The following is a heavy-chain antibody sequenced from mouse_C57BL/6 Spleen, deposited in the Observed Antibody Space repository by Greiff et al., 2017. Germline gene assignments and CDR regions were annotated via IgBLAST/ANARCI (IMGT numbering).Heavy chain of an antibody. CDR1: GYTFTSYW. Sequence: VQLQQPGAELVKPGASVKLSCKASGYTFTSYWMHWVKQRPGQGLEWIGMIHPNGGSTNYNEKFKSKATLTVDKSSSTAYMQLSSLTSEDSAVYYCARMITTEFAYWGQGTLVTVSA. V-gene: IGHV1-64*01. D-gene: IGHD2-4*01. J-gene: IGHJ3*01. CDR3: ARMITTEFAY. CDR2: IHPNGGST.